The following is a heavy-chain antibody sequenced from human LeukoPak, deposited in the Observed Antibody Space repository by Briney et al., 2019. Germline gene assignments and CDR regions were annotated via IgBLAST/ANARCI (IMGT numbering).Heavy chain of an antibody. CDR3: AKSNGYGLIDI. D-gene: IGHD3-10*01. CDR1: NGSISSYY. Sequence: NPSETLSLTCTVSNGSISSYYWSWIRQSPGKGLECIGYIYFTGSTKYNPSLKSRVTISVDTSKNQFSLKLSSVTAADTAVYYCAKSNGYGLIDIWGQGTMVTVSS. V-gene: IGHV4-59*01. CDR2: IYFTGST. J-gene: IGHJ3*02.